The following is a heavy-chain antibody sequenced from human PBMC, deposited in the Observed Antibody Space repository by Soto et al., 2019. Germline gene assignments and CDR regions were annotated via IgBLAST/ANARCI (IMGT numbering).Heavy chain of an antibody. D-gene: IGHD3-10*01. CDR2: INHSGST. V-gene: IGHV4-34*01. CDR1: GGSFSGYY. Sequence: SETLSLTCAVYGGSFSGYYWSWVRQPPGKGLEWIGEINHSGSTNYNPSLKSRVTISVDTSKNQFSLKLSSVTAADTAVYYCATSLGGGDAFDIWGQGTMVTVSS. J-gene: IGHJ3*02. CDR3: ATSLGGGDAFDI.